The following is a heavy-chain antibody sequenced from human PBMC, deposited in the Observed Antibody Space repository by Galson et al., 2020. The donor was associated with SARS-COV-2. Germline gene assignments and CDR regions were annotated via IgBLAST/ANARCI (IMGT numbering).Heavy chain of an antibody. Sequence: SETLSLTCTVSGGSISSDGYYWSWVRQHPGKGLEWIGYISYTGRTYNNPSLKSRLTISVDTSTNHFSLRLRSVTAADTAVYYCARDSNRVGRGVRHRYYGMDVWGQGTTVTVSS. CDR1: GGSISSDGYY. V-gene: IGHV4-31*03. D-gene: IGHD3-10*01. CDR3: ARDSNRVGRGVRHRYYGMDV. CDR2: ISYTGRT. J-gene: IGHJ6*02.